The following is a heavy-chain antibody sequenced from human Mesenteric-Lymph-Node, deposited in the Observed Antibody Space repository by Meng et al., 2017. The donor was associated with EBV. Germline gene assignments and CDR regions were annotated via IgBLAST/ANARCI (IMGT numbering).Heavy chain of an antibody. D-gene: IGHD4-23*01. CDR3: ARGGGVLTPLDY. V-gene: IGHV4-34*02. CDR2: INHSGGT. Sequence: VQVPQVGAGLLKLSDTLSLPCPVYGYSFSGYFWSWIRQPLGKGLEWIGEINHSGGTNYNPSLESRVTISVDASKNQFSLKLRSVTAADTAVYYCARGGGVLTPLDYWGQGGLVTVSS. CDR1: GYSFSGYF. J-gene: IGHJ4*02.